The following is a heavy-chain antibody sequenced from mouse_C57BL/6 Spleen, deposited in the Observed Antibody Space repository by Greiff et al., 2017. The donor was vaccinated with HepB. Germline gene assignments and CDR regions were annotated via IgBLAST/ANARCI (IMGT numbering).Heavy chain of an antibody. Sequence: EVKLVESGGGLVKPGGSLKLSCAASGFTFSSYAMSWVRQTPEKRLEWVATISDGGSYTYYPDNVKGRFTISRDNAKNNLYLQMSHLKSEDTAMYYCARRDYGPHYYAMDYWGQGTSVTVSS. CDR1: GFTFSSYA. V-gene: IGHV5-4*03. CDR3: ARRDYGPHYYAMDY. CDR2: ISDGGSYT. D-gene: IGHD1-1*01. J-gene: IGHJ4*01.